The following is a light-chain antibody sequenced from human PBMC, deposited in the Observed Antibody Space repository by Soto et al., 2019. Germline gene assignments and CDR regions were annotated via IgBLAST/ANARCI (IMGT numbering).Light chain of an antibody. CDR2: EVS. Sequence: QSALTQPRSLSGSPGQSVTISCTGTSSDVGRYNIVSWYQQHPGKVPKLIIYEVSKRSSGVPDRFSGSKSGNTASLYISGLQVEDEADYYFCSHAEKNPHVVGSGTKRTVL. V-gene: IGLV2-11*01. CDR3: CSHAEKNPHV. J-gene: IGLJ1*01. CDR1: SSDVGRYNI.